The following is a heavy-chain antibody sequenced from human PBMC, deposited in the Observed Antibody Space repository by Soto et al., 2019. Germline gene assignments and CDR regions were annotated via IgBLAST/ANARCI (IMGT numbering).Heavy chain of an antibody. V-gene: IGHV1-24*01. D-gene: IGHD3-3*01. CDR1: GYTLTELS. J-gene: IGHJ6*02. Sequence: GASVKVSCKVSGYTLTELSMHWVRQAPGKGLEWMGGFDPEDGETIYAQKFQGRVTMTEDTSTDTAYMELSSLRSDDTAVDYCAPEGFRSGYTYGMDVWGQGTTVTVSS. CDR3: APEGFRSGYTYGMDV. CDR2: FDPEDGET.